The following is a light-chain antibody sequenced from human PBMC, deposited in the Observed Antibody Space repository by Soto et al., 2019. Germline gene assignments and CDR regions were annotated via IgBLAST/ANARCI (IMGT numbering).Light chain of an antibody. CDR3: QQYNNWHPIT. J-gene: IGKJ5*01. CDR2: GAS. CDR1: QSVNSH. V-gene: IGKV3-15*01. Sequence: EIVITQSPATLSVSPGERATLSCRASQSVNSHLAWYQQKPGQAPRLLIYGASTRANGIPARFSGSGSGTEFTLAISSLQSEDFAFYYCQQYNNWHPITFGQGTRLEIK.